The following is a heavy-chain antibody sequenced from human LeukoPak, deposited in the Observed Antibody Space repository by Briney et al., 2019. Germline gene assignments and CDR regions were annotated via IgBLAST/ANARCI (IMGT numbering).Heavy chain of an antibody. V-gene: IGHV4-39*07. CDR3: ARANFLHYDYVWGSYRKYPHCYYYLDV. Sequence: SETLSLTCTFSGCSISSSSYYWGWIRQPPGKGLEWIGSIYYSGSTYYHPSLKSRVPISVCTSKNQFSLKMSSVSAADTAVYYHARANFLHYDYVWGSYRKYPHCYYYLDVWGKGTTVTVSS. CDR1: GCSISSSSYY. CDR2: IYYSGST. D-gene: IGHD3-16*02. J-gene: IGHJ6*03.